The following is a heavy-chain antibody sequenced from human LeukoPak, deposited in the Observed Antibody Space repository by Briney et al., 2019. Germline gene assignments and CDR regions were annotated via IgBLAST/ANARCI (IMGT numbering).Heavy chain of an antibody. CDR3: AKEGDEIYFDY. CDR1: GFTFSSYA. V-gene: IGHV3-23*01. J-gene: IGHJ4*02. CDR2: ISGSGGST. Sequence: HPGGALRLSCAASGFTFSSYAMSWVRQAPGKGLEWVSAISGSGGSTYYADSVKGQFTISRDNSKNTLYLQMKSLRAEDTAVYYCAKEGDEIYFDYWGQGTLVTVSS.